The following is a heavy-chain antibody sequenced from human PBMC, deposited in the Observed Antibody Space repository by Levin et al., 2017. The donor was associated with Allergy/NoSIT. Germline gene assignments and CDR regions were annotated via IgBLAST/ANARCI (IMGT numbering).Heavy chain of an antibody. V-gene: IGHV4-4*07. CDR3: ARESASATSGFLFDY. D-gene: IGHD3-22*01. Sequence: SETLSLTCTVSGDSIRGYYWSWIRQPAGKGLEWVGQIYSSGSTKYNPSLRGRGTLSIDTPKNHFSLKLTPVTAADTAVYYCARESASATSGFLFDYWGQGILVTVSS. CDR2: IYSSGST. CDR1: GDSIRGYY. J-gene: IGHJ4*02.